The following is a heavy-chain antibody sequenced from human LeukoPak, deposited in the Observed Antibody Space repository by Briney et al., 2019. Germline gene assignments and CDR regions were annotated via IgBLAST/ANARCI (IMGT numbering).Heavy chain of an antibody. CDR2: IYYSGST. V-gene: IGHV4-31*03. CDR3: ARDMTTVTYAFDI. CDR1: GGSISSGGYY. Sequence: SQTLSLTCTVSGGSISSGGYYWSWVRQHPGKGLEWIGYIYYSGSTYYNPSLKSRVTISVDTSKNQFSLKLSSVTAADTAVYYCARDMTTVTYAFDIWGQGTMVTVSS. D-gene: IGHD4-4*01. J-gene: IGHJ3*02.